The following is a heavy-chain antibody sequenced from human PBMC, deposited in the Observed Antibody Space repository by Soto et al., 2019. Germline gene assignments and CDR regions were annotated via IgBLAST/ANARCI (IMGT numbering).Heavy chain of an antibody. CDR3: AKNVDGTIFGVVIPCDY. J-gene: IGHJ4*02. CDR1: GFPFSSYA. V-gene: IGHV3-23*01. Sequence: PGGSMRLSCAASGFPFSSYAMSCVRHPPGKGLEWVSAISGSGGSTYYADSVKGRITISRDNSKNTLYLLMNSLSAEDTAVYYCAKNVDGTIFGVVIPCDYWEQGTRVTASS. D-gene: IGHD3-3*01. CDR2: ISGSGGST.